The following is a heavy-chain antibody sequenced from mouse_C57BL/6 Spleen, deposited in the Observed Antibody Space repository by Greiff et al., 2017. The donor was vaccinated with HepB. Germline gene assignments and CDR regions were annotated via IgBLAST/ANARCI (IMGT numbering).Heavy chain of an antibody. CDR1: GYSFTSYY. J-gene: IGHJ3*01. V-gene: IGHV1-66*01. Sequence: QVQLQQSGPELVKPGASVKISCKASGYSFTSYYIHWVKQRPGQGLEWIGWIYPGSGNTKYNEKFKGKATLTADTSSSTAYMQLSSLTSEDSAVYYCAREGDDYDVRGWFAYWGQGTLVTVSA. CDR2: IYPGSGNT. CDR3: AREGDDYDVRGWFAY. D-gene: IGHD2-4*01.